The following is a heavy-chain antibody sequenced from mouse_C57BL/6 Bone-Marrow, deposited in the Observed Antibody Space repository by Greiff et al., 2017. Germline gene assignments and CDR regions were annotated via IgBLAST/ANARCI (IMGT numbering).Heavy chain of an antibody. Sequence: EVKLMESGGGLVKPGGSLKLSCAASGFTFSSYAMSWVRQTPEKRLEWVATISDGGSYTYYPDNVKGRFTISRDNAKNNLYLQMSHLKSEDTAMYYCARDRGVVATPYFDYWGQGTTLTVSS. D-gene: IGHD1-1*01. CDR1: GFTFSSYA. CDR2: ISDGGSYT. V-gene: IGHV5-4*01. CDR3: ARDRGVVATPYFDY. J-gene: IGHJ2*01.